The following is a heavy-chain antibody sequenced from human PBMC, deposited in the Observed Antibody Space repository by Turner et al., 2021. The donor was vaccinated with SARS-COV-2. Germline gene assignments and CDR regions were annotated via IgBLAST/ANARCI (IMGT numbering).Heavy chain of an antibody. D-gene: IGHD3-10*01. CDR3: ARATKGNYYYGMDV. CDR1: GFTFSSYA. CDR2: ISYDGINK. V-gene: IGHV3-30-3*01. Sequence: QVQLVALGGGAVRPGRSVTLSGAPPGFTFSSYAMHWVRQAPGKGLEWVAVISYDGINKYYADSVKGRFTFSRDNSKNTLYLQMNSLRAEDTAVYYCARATKGNYYYGMDVWGQGTTVTVSS. J-gene: IGHJ6*02.